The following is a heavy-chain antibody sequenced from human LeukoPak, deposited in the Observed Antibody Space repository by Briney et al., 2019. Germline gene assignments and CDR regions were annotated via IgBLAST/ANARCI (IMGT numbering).Heavy chain of an antibody. CDR1: GGSTSSYY. J-gene: IGHJ4*02. CDR2: IYYSGST. Sequence: SETLSLTCTVSGGSTSSYYWSWIRQPPGKGLEWIGYIYYSGSTNYNPSLKSRVTISVDTSKNQFSLKLSSVTAADTAVYYCARGTWGYGYWGQGTLVTVSS. D-gene: IGHD5-12*01. V-gene: IGHV4-59*01. CDR3: ARGTWGYGY.